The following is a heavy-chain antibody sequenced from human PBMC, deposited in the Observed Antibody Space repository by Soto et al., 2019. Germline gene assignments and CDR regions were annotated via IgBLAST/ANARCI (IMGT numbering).Heavy chain of an antibody. CDR3: ARDLGGYCSSTSCSTGFAEITRGMDV. Sequence: HPGGSLRLSCAASGFTFSSYAMHWVRQAPGKGLEWVAVISYDGSNKYYADSVKGRFTISRDNSKNTLYLQMNSLRAEDTAVYYCARDLGGYCSSTSCSTGFAEITRGMDVWGQGTTVTVSS. V-gene: IGHV3-30-3*01. CDR1: GFTFSSYA. CDR2: ISYDGSNK. D-gene: IGHD2-2*01. J-gene: IGHJ6*02.